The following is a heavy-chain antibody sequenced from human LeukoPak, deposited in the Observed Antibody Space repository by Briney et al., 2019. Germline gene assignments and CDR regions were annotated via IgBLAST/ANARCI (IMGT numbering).Heavy chain of an antibody. J-gene: IGHJ4*02. V-gene: IGHV4-39*01. Sequence: PSETLSLTCTVSGGSFRNTNYYWGWSRQPPGKGLEWIGSIYYSVSTYYSASLKSRVTISVDTSKHQFALKLSSVTGADRAVYYCARIVFRYKGNYYNFDSWGQGELVTVSS. CDR1: GGSFRNTNYY. D-gene: IGHD1-7*01. CDR2: IYYSVST. CDR3: ARIVFRYKGNYYNFDS.